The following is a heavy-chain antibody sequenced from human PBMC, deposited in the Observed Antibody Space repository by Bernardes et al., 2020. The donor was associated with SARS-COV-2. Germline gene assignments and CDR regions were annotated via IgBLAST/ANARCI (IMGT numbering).Heavy chain of an antibody. D-gene: IGHD1-20*01. J-gene: IGHJ6*02. CDR3: AREETGYKAGMDV. V-gene: IGHV3-21*01. CDR1: GFTFSSYS. Sequence: GGSLRLSCAASGFTFSSYSMNWVRQAPGKGLEWVSSISSSSRHIYYADSVRGRFTISRDNAKKSLYLQMNSLRAEDTAVYYCAREETGYKAGMDVWGQGTTVTVSS. CDR2: ISSSSRHI.